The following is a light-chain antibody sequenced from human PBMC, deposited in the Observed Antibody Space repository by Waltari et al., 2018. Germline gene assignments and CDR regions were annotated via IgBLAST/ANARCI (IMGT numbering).Light chain of an antibody. CDR1: SRHTSYA. J-gene: IGLJ2*01. V-gene: IGLV4-69*01. CDR2: LNSDGSH. CDR3: QTWDTGILV. Sequence: QVVLTQSPSASASLGASVKLTCTLSSRHTSYAIVWHQQQPEKGPRYLMKLNSDGSHNKGDGIPDRFSASSSGAERYLTISSLQSEDEADYYCQTWDTGILVFGGGTKLTVL.